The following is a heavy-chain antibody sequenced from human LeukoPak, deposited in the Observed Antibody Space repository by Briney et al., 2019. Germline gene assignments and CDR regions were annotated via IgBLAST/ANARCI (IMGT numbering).Heavy chain of an antibody. J-gene: IGHJ6*02. V-gene: IGHV3-30-3*01. Sequence: GGSLRLSCAASGFTFSSYAMHWVRQAPGKGLEWVAVISYDGSNKYYADSVKGRFTISRDNSKNTLYLQMNSLRAEDTAVYYCARGGHCSSTSCYGYYYYYGMDVWGQGTTVTVSS. D-gene: IGHD2-2*01. CDR3: ARGGHCSSTSCYGYYYYYGMDV. CDR2: ISYDGSNK. CDR1: GFTFSSYA.